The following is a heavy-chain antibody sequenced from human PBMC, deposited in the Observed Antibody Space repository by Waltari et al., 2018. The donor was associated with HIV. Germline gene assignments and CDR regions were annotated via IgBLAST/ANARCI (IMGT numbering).Heavy chain of an antibody. CDR2: IKSEDDGGTT. CDR3: TSTGGGITDY. Sequence: EVQLVASGGGLVRPGESLRLSCSATVFTLTTAWMSWVRQAPGKGLEWVGRIKSEDDGGTTDYAAPVKGRFTISRDDSKNALYLQMNSLKTEDTALYYCTSTGGGITDYWGQGTPVTVSS. J-gene: IGHJ4*02. CDR1: VFTLTTAW. V-gene: IGHV3-15*01. D-gene: IGHD2-15*01.